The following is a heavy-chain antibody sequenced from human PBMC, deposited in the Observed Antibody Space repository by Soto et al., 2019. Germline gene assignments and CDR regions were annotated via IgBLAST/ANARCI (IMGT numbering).Heavy chain of an antibody. J-gene: IGHJ4*02. Sequence: PSETLSLTCAVYGGSFSVYYWSWIRQPPGKGLEWIGEINHSGSTNYNPSLKSRVTISVDTSKNQFSLKLSSVTAADTAVYYCARERRAPRRGAAAGPYFDYWGQGTLVTVSS. CDR2: INHSGST. CDR1: GGSFSVYY. D-gene: IGHD6-13*01. V-gene: IGHV4-34*01. CDR3: ARERRAPRRGAAAGPYFDY.